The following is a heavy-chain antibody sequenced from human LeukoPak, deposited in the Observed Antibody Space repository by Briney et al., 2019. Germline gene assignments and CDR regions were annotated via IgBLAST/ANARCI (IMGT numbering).Heavy chain of an antibody. J-gene: IGHJ4*02. CDR3: ARWGGTRQYYFDY. CDR2: TRFDGSIK. CDR1: GFIFSDYG. D-gene: IGHD1-1*01. V-gene: IGHV3-33*01. Sequence: GGSLRLSRAVSGFIFSDYGFHWVRQAPGKGLEWVAVTRFDGSIKQYADSVKGRFTISRDDSKNTLYLQMNFLKSEDTAVYYCARWGGTRQYYFDYWGQGTPVTVSS.